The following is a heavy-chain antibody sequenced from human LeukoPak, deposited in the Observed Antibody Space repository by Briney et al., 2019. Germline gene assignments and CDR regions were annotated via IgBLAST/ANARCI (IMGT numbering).Heavy chain of an antibody. J-gene: IGHJ4*02. CDR2: ISSSGSTI. D-gene: IGHD3-3*01. Sequence: NPGGSLRLSCAPSGFTFSDYYMSWIRQAPGKGLEWVSYISSSGSTIYYADSVKGRFTISRDNAKNSLYLQMNSLRAEDTAVYYCARGGPPHYDFWSGYYHYYFDYWGQGTLVTVSS. CDR3: ARGGPPHYDFWSGYYHYYFDY. V-gene: IGHV3-11*04. CDR1: GFTFSDYY.